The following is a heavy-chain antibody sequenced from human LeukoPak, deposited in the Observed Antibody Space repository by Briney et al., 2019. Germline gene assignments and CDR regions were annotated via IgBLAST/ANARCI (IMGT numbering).Heavy chain of an antibody. D-gene: IGHD4-23*01. CDR2: ISYDGSNK. CDR1: GFTFSSYA. Sequence: GRSLRLSCAASGFTFSSYAMHWVRQAPGKGLEWVTLISYDGSNKYFADSVKGRFTISRDNSKNTLYLQMNSLRTEDTAVYYCARDVTTALTGLHYWGQGTLVTVSS. J-gene: IGHJ4*02. V-gene: IGHV3-30*04. CDR3: ARDVTTALTGLHY.